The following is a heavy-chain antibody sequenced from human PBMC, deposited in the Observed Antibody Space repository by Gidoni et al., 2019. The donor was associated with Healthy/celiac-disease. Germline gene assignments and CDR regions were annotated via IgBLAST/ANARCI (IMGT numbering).Heavy chain of an antibody. CDR1: AYTFTGYY. CDR2: INANSGGT. Sequence: QVQLVQSRAEVTKPGVSVTVSCLASAYTFTGYYMHWVRRAPGQGLEWMGWINANSGGTNYAQKFQGRVTMTRDTSISTAYMELSRLRSDDTAVYYCARSYGSGSYPHFSLDVWGKGTTVTVSS. J-gene: IGHJ6*04. CDR3: ARSYGSGSYPHFSLDV. D-gene: IGHD3-10*01. V-gene: IGHV1-2*02.